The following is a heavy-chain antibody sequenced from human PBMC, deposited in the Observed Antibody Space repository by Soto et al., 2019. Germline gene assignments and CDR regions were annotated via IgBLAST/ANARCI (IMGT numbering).Heavy chain of an antibody. Sequence: GGSLRLSCAASGFTFSSYGMHWVRQAPGKGLEWVAVISYDGSNKYYADSVKGRFTISRDNSKSTLYLQMNSLRAEDTAMYYCAKDQALGITMVRGVIPGIYYYYGMDVWGQGTTVTVSS. CDR1: GFTFSSYG. V-gene: IGHV3-30*18. D-gene: IGHD3-10*01. CDR2: ISYDGSNK. CDR3: AKDQALGITMVRGVIPGIYYYYGMDV. J-gene: IGHJ6*02.